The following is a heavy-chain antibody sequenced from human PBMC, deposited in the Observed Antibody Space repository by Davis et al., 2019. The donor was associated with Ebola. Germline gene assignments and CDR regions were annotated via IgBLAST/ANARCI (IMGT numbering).Heavy chain of an antibody. CDR1: NGYVGSYY. J-gene: IGHJ4*02. D-gene: IGHD3-22*01. V-gene: IGHV4-59*02. Sequence: SETLSLTCTVSNGYVGSYYWSWIRQSPGKGLEWIGYIYYIGKTNYNPSLESRVTISVDTSKNQFSLKLSSVTAADTAVYYCARDIAYYYDSSGYYRSFYYFDYWGQGTLVTVSS. CDR3: ARDIAYYYDSSGYYRSFYYFDY. CDR2: IYYIGKT.